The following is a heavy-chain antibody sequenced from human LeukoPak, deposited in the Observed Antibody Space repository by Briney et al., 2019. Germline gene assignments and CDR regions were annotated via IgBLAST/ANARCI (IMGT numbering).Heavy chain of an antibody. J-gene: IGHJ4*02. CDR2: IYPGDSDT. CDR3: ARLSSSSWPNFDY. V-gene: IGHV5-51*01. D-gene: IGHD6-13*01. Sequence: GASLKISCKGSGYRFTSYWIGWVRQMPGKGLEWMGIIYPGDSDTRYSPSFQGQVTISADKSISTAYLQWSSLKASDTAMYYCARLSSSSWPNFDYWGQGTLVTVSS. CDR1: GYRFTSYW.